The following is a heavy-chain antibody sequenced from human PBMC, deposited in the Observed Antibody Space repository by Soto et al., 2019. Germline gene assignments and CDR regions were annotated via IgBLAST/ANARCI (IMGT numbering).Heavy chain of an antibody. D-gene: IGHD4-17*01. CDR2: ISYDGSNK. J-gene: IGHJ2*01. CDR3: ARDGGRYGDYYQYWYFDL. V-gene: IGHV3-30-3*01. CDR1: GFTFSSYA. Sequence: QVQLVESGGGVVQPGRSLRLSCAASGFTFSSYAMHWVRQATGKGLEWVAVISYDGSNKYYADSVKGRFTISRDNSKNTLYLQMNSLRAEDTAVYYCARDGGRYGDYYQYWYFDLWGRGTLVTVSS.